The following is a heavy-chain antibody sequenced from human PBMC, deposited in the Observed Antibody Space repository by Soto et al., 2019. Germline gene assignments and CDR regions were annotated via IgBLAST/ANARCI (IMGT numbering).Heavy chain of an antibody. CDR3: ARDSLSLAYGGGDWYSIDY. CDR2: INSNSGGT. CDR1: GYTFTDYY. Sequence: QVQLVQSGAEVKKPGASVKVSCEASGYTFTDYYMHWVRQAPGQGLEWMGWINSNSGGTNDAQKFQGRVTMTRDTSITTVYMELRRLRSDDSAVYYCARDSLSLAYGGGDWYSIDYWGLGTLVTVSP. J-gene: IGHJ4*02. V-gene: IGHV1-2*02. D-gene: IGHD2-21*02.